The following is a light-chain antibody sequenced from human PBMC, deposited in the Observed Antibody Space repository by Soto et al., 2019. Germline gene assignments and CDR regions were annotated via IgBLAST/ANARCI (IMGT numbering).Light chain of an antibody. CDR2: EVI. CDR1: SSDVGGSNY. Sequence: QSALTQPVSVSGSPGQSITISCIGTSSDVGGSNYVSWYQQHPGKAPKLIIFEVIYRPAGVSNRFSGSKSGNTASLTISGLQAEEEADYYCSSYRSSNVIFGGGTKVTVL. J-gene: IGLJ2*01. CDR3: SSYRSSNVI. V-gene: IGLV2-14*01.